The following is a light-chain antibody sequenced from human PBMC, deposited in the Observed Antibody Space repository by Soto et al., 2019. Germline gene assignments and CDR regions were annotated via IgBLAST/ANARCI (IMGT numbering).Light chain of an antibody. CDR3: QSYDTSLSGYV. CDR1: SSNFGAGYD. CDR2: GNT. Sequence: QPVLTQPPSVSGAPGQRVTISCTGSSSNFGAGYDVHWYQQLPGTAPKLLISGNTNRPSGVPDRFSGSKSGTSASLAITGLQAEDEADYYCQSYDTSLSGYVFGTGTKLTVL. V-gene: IGLV1-40*01. J-gene: IGLJ1*01.